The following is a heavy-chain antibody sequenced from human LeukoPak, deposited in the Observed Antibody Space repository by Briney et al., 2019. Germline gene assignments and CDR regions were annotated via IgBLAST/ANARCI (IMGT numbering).Heavy chain of an antibody. Sequence: GGSLRLSCAASGFTFSSYSMNWVRQAPGKGLEWVSYISSSRSTIYYADSVKGRFTISRDNAKNSLYLQMNSLGAEDTAVYYCARDNYYDSSGYSLGYYYYYMDVWGKGTTVTVSS. J-gene: IGHJ6*03. CDR1: GFTFSSYS. CDR2: ISSSRSTI. CDR3: ARDNYYDSSGYSLGYYYYYMDV. D-gene: IGHD3-22*01. V-gene: IGHV3-48*01.